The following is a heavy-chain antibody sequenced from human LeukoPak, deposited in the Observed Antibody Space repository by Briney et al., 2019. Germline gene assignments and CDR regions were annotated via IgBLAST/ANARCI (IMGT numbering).Heavy chain of an antibody. J-gene: IGHJ5*02. CDR3: ARCGSGVENWFDP. V-gene: IGHV1-69*13. Sequence: SVKVSCKASGGTFSSYAISWVRQAPGQGLEWMGGIIPIFGTANYAQKFQGRVTITADESTSTAYMELRSLRSEDTAVYYCARCGSGVENWFDPWGQGTLVTVSS. CDR2: IIPIFGTA. D-gene: IGHD6-25*01. CDR1: GGTFSSYA.